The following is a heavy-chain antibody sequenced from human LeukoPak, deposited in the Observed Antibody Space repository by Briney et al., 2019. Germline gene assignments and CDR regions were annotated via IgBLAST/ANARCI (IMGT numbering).Heavy chain of an antibody. CDR1: SGSISSSSYY. V-gene: IGHV4-39*01. CDR2: MYYGGST. CDR3: ARQYSGLNWFDP. D-gene: IGHD5-12*01. Sequence: SETLSLTCTVSSGSISSSSYYWGWIRQPPGKGLEWNGSMYYGGSTYYNPSLKSRVTISVDTSKNQVSLKLNSVTAADTAVYYCARQYSGLNWFDPWGQGILVTVSS. J-gene: IGHJ5*02.